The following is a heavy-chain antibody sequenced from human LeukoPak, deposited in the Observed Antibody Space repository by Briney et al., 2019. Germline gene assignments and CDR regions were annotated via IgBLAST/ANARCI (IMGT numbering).Heavy chain of an antibody. CDR3: AKGVRLWFAFYFDY. CDR2: ISGNSANT. CDR1: GFTFSNYA. J-gene: IGHJ4*02. D-gene: IGHD3-10*01. Sequence: GSLRLSCAASGFTFSNYAMTWVRQAPGKGLEWVSSISGNSANTYYADSVKGRFTVSRDNSKNILYLQMNSLRVEDTAVYFCAKGVRLWFAFYFDYWGQGTLATVSS. V-gene: IGHV3-23*01.